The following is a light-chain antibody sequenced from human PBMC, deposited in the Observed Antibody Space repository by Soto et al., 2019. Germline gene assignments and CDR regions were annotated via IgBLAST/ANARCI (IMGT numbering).Light chain of an antibody. J-gene: IGKJ3*01. CDR2: AAS. Sequence: AIRMTQSPSSFSASTGDRVTITCRASQGISSYLAWYQQKPGKAPKLLIYAASTLQSGTPSRFTGSGSVTDFTLTISCLQSEDFATYYCQQYYSYPFTFGPGTKVDIK. CDR3: QQYYSYPFT. V-gene: IGKV1-8*01. CDR1: QGISSY.